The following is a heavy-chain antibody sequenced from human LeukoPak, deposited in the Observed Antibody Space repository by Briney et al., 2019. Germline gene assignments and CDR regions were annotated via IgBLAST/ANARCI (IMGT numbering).Heavy chain of an antibody. J-gene: IGHJ4*02. D-gene: IGHD3-16*02. CDR2: ISSSSKTI. V-gene: IGHV3-48*01. CDR1: GFTFSSYS. CDR3: ARDRHYDYVWGTYRQDTFDF. Sequence: GGSLRLSCAASGFTFSSYSMNWVRQAPGKGLEWVSYISSSSKTIYYADSVKGRFTISRDNAKNSLYLQMNSLRAEDTAVYYCARDRHYDYVWGTYRQDTFDFWGQGTLVTVSS.